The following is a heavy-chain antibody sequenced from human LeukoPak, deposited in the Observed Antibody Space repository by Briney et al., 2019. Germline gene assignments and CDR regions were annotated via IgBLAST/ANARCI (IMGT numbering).Heavy chain of an antibody. CDR1: GGTFSSYA. D-gene: IGHD2-21*02. J-gene: IGHJ4*02. CDR2: INAGNGNT. CDR3: ARDSSYCGGDCYPDY. Sequence: ASVKVSCKASGGTFSSYAMHWVRQAPGQRLEWMGWINAGNGNTKYSQKFQGRVTITRDTSASTAYMELSSLRSEDTAVYYCARDSSYCGGDCYPDYWGQGTLVTVSS. V-gene: IGHV1-3*01.